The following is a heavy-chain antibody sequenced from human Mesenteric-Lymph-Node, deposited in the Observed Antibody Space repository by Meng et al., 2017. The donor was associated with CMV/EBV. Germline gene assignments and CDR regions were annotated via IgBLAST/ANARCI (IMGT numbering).Heavy chain of an antibody. CDR3: ARDRVNCSSTSCYPEASDD. J-gene: IGHJ4*02. Sequence: GGSLRLSCAASGFTFSSYSMNWVRQAPGKGLEWVSYISSNSSTIYYADTVKGRFTISRDNAKNSLYLQMNSLRAEDTAVYFCARDRVNCSSTSCYPEASDDWGQGTMVTVSS. CDR2: ISSNSSTI. V-gene: IGHV3-48*04. D-gene: IGHD2-2*01. CDR1: GFTFSSYS.